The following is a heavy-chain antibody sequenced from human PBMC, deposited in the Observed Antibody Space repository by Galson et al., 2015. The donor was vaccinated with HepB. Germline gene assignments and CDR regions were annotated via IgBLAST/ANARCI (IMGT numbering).Heavy chain of an antibody. CDR1: GYTFTSYG. D-gene: IGHD3-3*01. J-gene: IGHJ6*03. Sequence: SVKVSCKASGYTFTSYGISWVRQAPGQGLEWMGWISAYNGNTNYAQKLQGRVTMTTDTSTSTAYMELRSLRSDDTAVYYCARDATYDFWSGYYSYYYYYMDVWGKGTTVTVSS. CDR2: ISAYNGNT. V-gene: IGHV1-18*01. CDR3: ARDATYDFWSGYYSYYYYYMDV.